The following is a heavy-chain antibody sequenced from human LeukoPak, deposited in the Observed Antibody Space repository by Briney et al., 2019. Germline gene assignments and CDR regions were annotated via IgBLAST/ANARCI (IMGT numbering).Heavy chain of an antibody. Sequence: SETLSLTCTVSGGSISSGSYCWRWIRQPAGKGLEWIGRIYTSGSTNYNPSLKSRVTISVDTSKNQFSLKLSSVTAADTAVYYCASGYGDYVGYWGQGTLVTVSS. CDR2: IYTSGST. J-gene: IGHJ4*02. D-gene: IGHD4-17*01. V-gene: IGHV4-61*02. CDR1: GGSISSGSYC. CDR3: ASGYGDYVGY.